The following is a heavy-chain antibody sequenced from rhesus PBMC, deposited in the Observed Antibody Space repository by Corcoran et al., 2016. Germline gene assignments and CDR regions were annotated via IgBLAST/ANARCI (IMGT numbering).Heavy chain of an antibody. CDR1: GDSITSNF. CDR2: ISGTNGDT. Sequence: QLQESGPGLVKPSETLTLTCAVSGDSITSNFWSWVRQPPGKGLEWIGRISGTNGDTDYNPSLRSRVSISRDTSKKHFSLNLTSVTAADTAVYYCARPSGQLVLHYWGQGVLVTVSS. CDR3: ARPSGQLVLHY. D-gene: IGHD6-13*01. J-gene: IGHJ4*01. V-gene: IGHV4-173*01.